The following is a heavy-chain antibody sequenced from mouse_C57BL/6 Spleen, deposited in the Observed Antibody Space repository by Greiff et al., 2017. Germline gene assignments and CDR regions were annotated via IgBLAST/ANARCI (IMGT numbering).Heavy chain of an antibody. D-gene: IGHD2-4*01. CDR3: AREGRVSGDDLDY. CDR1: GYTFTSYW. J-gene: IGHJ4*01. CDR2: IYPGSGST. Sequence: QVQLQQPGAELVKPGASVKMSCKASGYTFTSYWITWVKQRPGQGLEWIGDIYPGSGSTNYNEKFKSKATLTVDTSSSTAYMQLSNLTSEDCAVDYSAREGRVSGDDLDYWGQGTTVTVSS. V-gene: IGHV1-55*01.